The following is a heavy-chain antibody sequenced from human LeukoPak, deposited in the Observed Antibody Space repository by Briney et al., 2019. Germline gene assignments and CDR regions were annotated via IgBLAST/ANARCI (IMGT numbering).Heavy chain of an antibody. CDR2: IYYSGST. Sequence: PSETLSLTCTVSGGSISSYYWSWIRQAPGKGLEWIGYIYYSGSTYYNPSLKSRVTISVDTSKNQFSLKLSSVTAADTAVYYCAREGRGLWFGELSFDYWGQGTLVTVSS. CDR3: AREGRGLWFGELSFDY. V-gene: IGHV4-59*12. J-gene: IGHJ4*02. CDR1: GGSISSYY. D-gene: IGHD3-10*01.